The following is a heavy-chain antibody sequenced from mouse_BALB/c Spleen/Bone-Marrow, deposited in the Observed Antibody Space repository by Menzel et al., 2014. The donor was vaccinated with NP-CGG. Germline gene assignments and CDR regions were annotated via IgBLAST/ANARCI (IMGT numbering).Heavy chain of an antibody. Sequence: VQLQQSGPELVKPGALVKISCRASGYTFTSYDINWVKQRPGQGLEWIGWIYPGDGSTNYNEKFKGKATLTADNSSSTAYMQRSSLTSENSAVYFGARWTYGSRRGFDYWGQGTTLTVSS. CDR3: ARWTYGSRRGFDY. V-gene: IGHV1S56*01. CDR1: GYTFTSYD. J-gene: IGHJ2*01. D-gene: IGHD1-1*01. CDR2: IYPGDGST.